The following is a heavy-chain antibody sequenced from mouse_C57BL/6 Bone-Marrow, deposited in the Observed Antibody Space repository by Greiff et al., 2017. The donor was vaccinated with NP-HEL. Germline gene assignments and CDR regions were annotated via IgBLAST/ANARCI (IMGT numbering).Heavy chain of an antibody. Sequence: DVKLVESGGDLVKPGGSLKLSCAASGFTFSSYGMSWVRQTPDKRLEWVATISSGGSYTYYPDSVKGRFTISRDNAKNTLYLQMSSLKSEDTAMYYCARHLYGNFWFAYWGQGTLVTVSA. CDR3: ARHLYGNFWFAY. CDR2: ISSGGSYT. CDR1: GFTFSSYG. V-gene: IGHV5-6*02. D-gene: IGHD2-1*01. J-gene: IGHJ3*01.